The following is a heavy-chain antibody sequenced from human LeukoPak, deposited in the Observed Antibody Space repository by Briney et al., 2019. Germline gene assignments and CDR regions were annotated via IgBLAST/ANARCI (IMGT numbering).Heavy chain of an antibody. J-gene: IGHJ5*02. CDR3: LRVDDTNGHNWFDP. Sequence: PVGSLRLSCAASGFSFSYYWMHRVRQGSGKGPVWVSRIIGDGTRTDYADSVKGRFTISKDNAKSTLYLQMNSLTVEDTAVYYCLRVDDTNGHNWFDPWGQGTLVTVSS. D-gene: IGHD2-8*01. CDR1: GFSFSYYW. V-gene: IGHV3-74*01. CDR2: IIGDGTRT.